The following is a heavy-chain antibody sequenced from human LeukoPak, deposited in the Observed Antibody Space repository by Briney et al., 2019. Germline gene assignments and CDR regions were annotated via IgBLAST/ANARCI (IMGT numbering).Heavy chain of an antibody. D-gene: IGHD4-17*01. CDR2: IYYSGST. CDR3: ARDDGDYNFDY. J-gene: IGHJ4*02. V-gene: IGHV4-39*07. CDR1: GGSISSSTYH. Sequence: PSETLSLTCSVSGGSISSSTYHWGWIRQPPGKGLEWIGSIYYSGSTYYNPSLKSRVTISIDTPKNQFSLKLSSVTAADTAVYFCARDDGDYNFDYWGQGTLVTVSS.